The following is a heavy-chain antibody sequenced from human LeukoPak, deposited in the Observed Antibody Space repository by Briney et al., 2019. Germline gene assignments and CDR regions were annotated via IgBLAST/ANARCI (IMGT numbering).Heavy chain of an antibody. CDR3: ARDQEHCSGTSCYPYWYDS. D-gene: IGHD2-2*01. Sequence: SETLSLTCTVSGGSISSGSYYWSWIRQPAGKGLEWIGRIYTSGSTNYNPSLKSRVTMSIDTSKNQFSLKLSSVTAADTAVYFCARDQEHCSGTSCYPYWYDSWGQGTLVTVSS. CDR2: IYTSGST. J-gene: IGHJ5*01. CDR1: GGSISSGSYY. V-gene: IGHV4-61*02.